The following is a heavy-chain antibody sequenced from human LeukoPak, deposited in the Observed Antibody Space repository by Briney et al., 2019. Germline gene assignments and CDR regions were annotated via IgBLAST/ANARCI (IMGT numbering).Heavy chain of an antibody. CDR1: GFTFSSYG. CDR2: ISYDGSNK. D-gene: IGHD6-13*01. V-gene: IGHV3-30*18. CDR3: AKCFLKIAAAAIFDY. J-gene: IGHJ4*02. Sequence: GGSLRLSCAASGFTFSSYGMHWVRQAPGKGLEWVAVISYDGSNKYYADSVKGRFTISRDNSKNTLYLQMNSLRAEDTAVYYCAKCFLKIAAAAIFDYWGQGTLVTVSS.